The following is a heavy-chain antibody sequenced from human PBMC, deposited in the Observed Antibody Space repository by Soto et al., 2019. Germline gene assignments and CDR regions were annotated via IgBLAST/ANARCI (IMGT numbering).Heavy chain of an antibody. CDR2: ISTTSNTI. J-gene: IGHJ4*02. Sequence: EVQLVESGGGLVQPGGSRKLSCEASGFTFSNYNMNWFRQAPGKGLEWLAYISTTSNTIYYADSVKGRFTIARDNVKSSLYLYMNSLRDEDTAVYYCARDRVGLDYWGQGTLITVSS. CDR1: GFTFSNYN. CDR3: ARDRVGLDY. D-gene: IGHD3-16*01. V-gene: IGHV3-48*02.